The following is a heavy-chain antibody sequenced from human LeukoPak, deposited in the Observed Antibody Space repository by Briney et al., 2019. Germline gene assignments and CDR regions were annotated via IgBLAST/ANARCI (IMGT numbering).Heavy chain of an antibody. J-gene: IGHJ4*02. CDR1: GGSISSSSYY. Sequence: KTSETLSLTCTVSGGSISSSSYYWGWIRQPPGKGLEWIGSIYYSGSTYYNPSLKSRVTISVDTSKNQFSLKLTSVTAADTAVYYCARVLWNDRRDFDYWGQGTLVTVSS. D-gene: IGHD1-1*01. CDR2: IYYSGST. CDR3: ARVLWNDRRDFDY. V-gene: IGHV4-39*07.